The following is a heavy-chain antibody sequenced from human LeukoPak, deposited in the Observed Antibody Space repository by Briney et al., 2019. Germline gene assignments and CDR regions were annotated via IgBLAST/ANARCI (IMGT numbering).Heavy chain of an antibody. CDR2: INHSGSS. D-gene: IGHD2-2*01. CDR3: AREAHRYCSSTSCSKGEFYYYYYYMDV. Sequence: SETLSLTCAVYGGSFSGYYWSWIRQPPGKGLEWSGEINHSGSSNYNPSLKSRVTISVDTSKNQFSLKLSSVAAADTAVYYCAREAHRYCSSTSCSKGEFYYYYYYMDVWGKGTTVTVSS. J-gene: IGHJ6*03. V-gene: IGHV4-34*01. CDR1: GGSFSGYY.